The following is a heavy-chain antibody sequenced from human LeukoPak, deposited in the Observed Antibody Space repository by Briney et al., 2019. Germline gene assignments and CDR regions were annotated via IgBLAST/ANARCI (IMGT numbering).Heavy chain of an antibody. D-gene: IGHD2-8*01. CDR2: IYYSGST. CDR3: VRNGRHYFDF. V-gene: IGHV4-61*01. J-gene: IGHJ4*02. Sequence: SETLSLTCTVSGGSVSSGSYYWSWIRQPPGKGLEWIGYIYYSGSTNYNPSLKSRATISVDKSKSQFSLKLNSVSAADTAVYYCVRNGRHYFDFWGQGTLVTVSS. CDR1: GGSVSSGSYY.